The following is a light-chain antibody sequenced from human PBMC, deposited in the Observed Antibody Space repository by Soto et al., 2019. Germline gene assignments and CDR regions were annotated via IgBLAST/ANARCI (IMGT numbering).Light chain of an antibody. CDR2: GAS. Sequence: EIVLTQSPGTLSLSPEERATLSCRASQSIGSSYLAWYQQKPGQAPRLLIYGASSRAAGVPDRFSGSWSGTDFTLTISSLEPEDFAVYFCHQFATSRTFGQGTKVDIK. CDR3: HQFATSRT. V-gene: IGKV3-20*01. CDR1: QSIGSSY. J-gene: IGKJ1*01.